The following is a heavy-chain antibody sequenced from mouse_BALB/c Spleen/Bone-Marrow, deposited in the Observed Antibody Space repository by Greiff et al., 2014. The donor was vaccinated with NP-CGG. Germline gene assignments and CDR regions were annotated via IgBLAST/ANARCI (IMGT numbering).Heavy chain of an antibody. V-gene: IGHV14-3*02. CDR3: AHDAPFTY. Sequence: SGADLVKPGASVKLSCTTSGFNIKDTFMHWVKQRPEQGLEWIGRIDPASGNTKYDPKFQGKATITADTSSNKVSLQLSGLTSEDIAVYYCAHDAPFTYWGQGTLVTVSA. D-gene: IGHD2-3*01. CDR2: IDPASGNT. J-gene: IGHJ3*01. CDR1: GFNIKDTF.